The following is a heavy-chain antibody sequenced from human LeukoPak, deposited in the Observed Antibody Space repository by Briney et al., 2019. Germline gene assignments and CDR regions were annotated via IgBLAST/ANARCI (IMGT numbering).Heavy chain of an antibody. D-gene: IGHD1-26*01. CDR1: GFSFNEYA. Sequence: GGSLRLSCAAAGFSFNEYAMHWVRQAPGKGLEWVAVIWRDGSNKYYADSVKGRFTVSGDNPKNTLNLQMDSLRVEDTAVYYCARHGSGRKYFDPLDYWGQGTLVTVSS. V-gene: IGHV3-33*08. CDR3: ARHGSGRKYFDPLDY. J-gene: IGHJ4*02. CDR2: IWRDGSNK.